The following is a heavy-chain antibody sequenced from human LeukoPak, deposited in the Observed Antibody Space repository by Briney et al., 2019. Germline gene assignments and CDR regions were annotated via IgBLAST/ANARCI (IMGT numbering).Heavy chain of an antibody. CDR1: GGSFSGYY. CDR2: INHSGST. V-gene: IGHV4-34*01. D-gene: IGHD6-13*01. Sequence: SETLSLTCAVYGGSFSGYYWSWIRQPPGKGLEWIGEINHSGSTNYNPSLKSRVTISVDTSKNQFSLKLSSATAADTAFYYCASTKPYSSSWFDYWGQGTLVTVSS. CDR3: ASTKPYSSSWFDY. J-gene: IGHJ4*02.